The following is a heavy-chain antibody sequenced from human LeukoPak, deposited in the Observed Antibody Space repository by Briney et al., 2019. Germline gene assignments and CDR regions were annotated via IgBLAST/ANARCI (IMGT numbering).Heavy chain of an antibody. CDR1: GFTFSSYS. CDR2: ISSSSSYI. CDR3: ARDEGYSSSCYCMGY. D-gene: IGHD6-13*01. V-gene: IGHV3-21*01. J-gene: IGHJ4*02. Sequence: GGSLRLSCAASGFTFSSYSMNWVRQAPGKGLEWVSSISSSSSYIYYADSVKGRFTISRDNAKNSLYLQMNSLRAEDTAVYYCARDEGYSSSCYCMGYWGQGTLVTVSS.